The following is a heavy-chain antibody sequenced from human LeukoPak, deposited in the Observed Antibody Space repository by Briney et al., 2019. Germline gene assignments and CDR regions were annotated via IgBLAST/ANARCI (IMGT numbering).Heavy chain of an antibody. V-gene: IGHV1-69*06. Sequence: SVTVSCKASGGTFSSYAISWVRQAPGQGLEWMGGIIPIFGTANYAQKFQGRVTITADKSTSTAYMELSSLRSEDTAVYYCATVGDCDPDYYYYGMDVWGKGTTVTVSS. J-gene: IGHJ6*04. CDR1: GGTFSSYA. D-gene: IGHD3-16*01. CDR3: ATVGDCDPDYYYYGMDV. CDR2: IIPIFGTA.